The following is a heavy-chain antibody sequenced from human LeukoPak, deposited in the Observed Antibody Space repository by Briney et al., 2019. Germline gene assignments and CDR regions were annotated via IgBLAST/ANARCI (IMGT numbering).Heavy chain of an antibody. V-gene: IGHV3-30-3*01. CDR2: ISYDGSNE. D-gene: IGHD3-10*01. CDR3: SRVGYYSSGPFSYFDY. Sequence: GGSLRLSCAASGFTFSRYAMHWVRQAPGKGLEWVAVISYDGSNEYYADSVKGRFTISRDSSENTLYLQMNSLRVEDTAVYYCSRVGYYSSGPFSYFDYWGQGTLVTVSS. CDR1: GFTFSRYA. J-gene: IGHJ4*02.